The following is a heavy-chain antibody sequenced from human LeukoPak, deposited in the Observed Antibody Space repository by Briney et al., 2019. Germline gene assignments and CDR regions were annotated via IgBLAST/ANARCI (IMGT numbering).Heavy chain of an antibody. Sequence: HPGGSLRLCCVASGFSFSSSDMHWVRQAPDKGLEWLAFIRYDGSNKYYADSVKGRFTISRDNSKNTLYLEMNNLRVEDTAVYHCAGGTDFWSGYSFDSWGQGTLVTVSS. CDR2: IRYDGSNK. J-gene: IGHJ4*02. CDR3: AGGTDFWSGYSFDS. CDR1: GFSFSSSD. V-gene: IGHV3-30*02. D-gene: IGHD3-3*01.